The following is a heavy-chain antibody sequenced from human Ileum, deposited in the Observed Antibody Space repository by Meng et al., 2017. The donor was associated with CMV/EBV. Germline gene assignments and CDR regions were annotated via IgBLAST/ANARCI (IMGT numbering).Heavy chain of an antibody. J-gene: IGHJ6*02. CDR1: GYTFSSSG. CDR3: ARPSGPAAKSGLDV. V-gene: IGHV1-18*01. CDR2: ISGYNANT. Sequence: ASVKVSCKASGYTFSSSGISWVRQAPGQGLEWMGWISGYNANTAYAQRFQGRVTMTTDTSTTTVYMDLWSLTSKDTAVYYCARPSGPAAKSGLDVWGQGTTVTVSS.